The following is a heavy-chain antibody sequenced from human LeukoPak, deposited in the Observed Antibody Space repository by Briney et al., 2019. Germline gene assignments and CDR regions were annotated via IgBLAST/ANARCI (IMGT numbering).Heavy chain of an antibody. CDR2: ISYDGSNK. CDR1: GFTFSSYA. V-gene: IGHV3-30*04. D-gene: IGHD3-9*01. J-gene: IGHJ4*02. CDR3: ARDTHYDILTCPFDY. Sequence: TGRSLRLSCAASGFTFSSYAMHRVRQAPGKGLEWVAVISYDGSNKYYADSVKGRFTISRDNSKNTLYLQMNSLRAEDTAVYYCARDTHYDILTCPFDYWGQGTLVTVSS.